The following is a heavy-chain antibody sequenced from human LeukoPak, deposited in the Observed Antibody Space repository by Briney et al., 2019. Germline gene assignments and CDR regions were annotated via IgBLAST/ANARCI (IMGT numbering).Heavy chain of an antibody. Sequence: SETLSLTCTVSGGSVSSGSYYWSWIRQPPGKGLEWIGYICYSGSTNYNPSLKSRVTISVDTSKNQFSLKLSSVTAADTAVYYCARKTMIVVVNWFDPWGQGTLVTVSS. CDR2: ICYSGST. J-gene: IGHJ5*02. CDR1: GGSVSSGSYY. V-gene: IGHV4-61*01. CDR3: ARKTMIVVVNWFDP. D-gene: IGHD3-22*01.